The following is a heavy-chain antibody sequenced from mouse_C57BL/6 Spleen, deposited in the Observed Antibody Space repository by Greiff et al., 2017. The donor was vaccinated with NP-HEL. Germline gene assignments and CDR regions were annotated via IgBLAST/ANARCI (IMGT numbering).Heavy chain of an antibody. CDR2: IYPGDGDT. J-gene: IGHJ3*01. Sequence: QVQLQQSGAELVKPGASVKISCKASGYAFSSYWMNWVKQRPGKGLEWIGQIYPGDGDTNYNGKFKGKATLTADKSSSTAYMQLSSPTSEDSAVYFCARSGYYSNFAWFAYWGQGTLVTVSA. CDR3: ARSGYYSNFAWFAY. V-gene: IGHV1-80*01. CDR1: GYAFSSYW. D-gene: IGHD2-5*01.